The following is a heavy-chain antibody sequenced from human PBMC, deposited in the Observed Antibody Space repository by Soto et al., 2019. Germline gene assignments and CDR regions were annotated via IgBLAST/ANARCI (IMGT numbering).Heavy chain of an antibody. D-gene: IGHD1-7*01. J-gene: IGHJ4*02. Sequence: SETLSLTCTVPGGSISSGGYYWSWIRQHPGKGLEWIGYIYYSGSTYYNPSLKSRVTISVDTSKNQFSLKLSSVTAADTAVYYCARARPLREGTGTVFDYWGQGTLVIVSS. CDR3: ARARPLREGTGTVFDY. V-gene: IGHV4-31*03. CDR1: GGSISSGGYY. CDR2: IYYSGST.